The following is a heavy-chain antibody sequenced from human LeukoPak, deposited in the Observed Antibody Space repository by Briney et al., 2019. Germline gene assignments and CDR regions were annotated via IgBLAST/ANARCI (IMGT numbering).Heavy chain of an antibody. Sequence: VASVKVSCKASGYTFTGYYMHWVRQAPGQGLEWMGWINPNSGGTNYAQKFQGWVTMTRDTSISTAYMELSRLRSDDTAVYYCARSLGGSGYYYDWFDPWGQGTLVTVSS. CDR2: INPNSGGT. V-gene: IGHV1-2*04. CDR3: ARSLGGSGYYYDWFDP. CDR1: GYTFTGYY. D-gene: IGHD3-22*01. J-gene: IGHJ5*02.